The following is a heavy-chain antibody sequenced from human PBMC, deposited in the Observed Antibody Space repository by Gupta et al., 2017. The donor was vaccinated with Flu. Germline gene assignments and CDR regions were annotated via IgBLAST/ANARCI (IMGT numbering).Heavy chain of an antibody. D-gene: IGHD5-18*01. Sequence: DVQLVESGGGLAKPGGSMRLSCVASGFTFSAADMNWVRRAPGKGLEWVATITNITTYTVYGESVRGRFTISRDNAKNTLYLQMSSLRAEDTAVYYCARDQDIQIGDGLDVWGQGTTVIVSS. CDR3: ARDQDIQIGDGLDV. J-gene: IGHJ6*02. CDR2: ITNITTYT. V-gene: IGHV3-21*01. CDR1: GFTFSAAD.